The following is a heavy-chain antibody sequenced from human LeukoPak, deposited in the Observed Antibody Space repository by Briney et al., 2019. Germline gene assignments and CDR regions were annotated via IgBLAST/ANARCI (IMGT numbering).Heavy chain of an antibody. Sequence: PGGSLRLSCAASGFTFSDYYMNWVRQAPGKGLEWVSSISSSSSYIYYADSVKGRFTISRDNAKNSLYLQMNSRRAEDTAVYYCARVGKGHYYGSGSDYYFDYWGQGTLVTVSS. J-gene: IGHJ4*02. CDR2: ISSSSSYI. D-gene: IGHD3-10*01. V-gene: IGHV3-21*01. CDR1: GFTFSDYY. CDR3: ARVGKGHYYGSGSDYYFDY.